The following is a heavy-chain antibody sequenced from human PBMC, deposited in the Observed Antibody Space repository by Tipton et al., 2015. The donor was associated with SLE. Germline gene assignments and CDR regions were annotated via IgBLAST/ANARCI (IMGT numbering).Heavy chain of an antibody. CDR2: INHSGST. CDR3: ARLYSSSTGGFDY. CDR1: GGSFSGYY. D-gene: IGHD6-13*01. V-gene: IGHV4-34*01. Sequence: TLSLTCAVYGGSFSGYYWSWIRQPPGKGLEWIGEINHSGSTNYNPSLKSRVTISVDTSKNQFSLKLSSVTAADTAVYYCARLYSSSTGGFDYWGQGTLVTVSS. J-gene: IGHJ4*02.